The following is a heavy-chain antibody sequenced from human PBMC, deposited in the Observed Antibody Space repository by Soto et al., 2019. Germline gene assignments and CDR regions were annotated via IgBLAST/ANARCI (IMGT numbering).Heavy chain of an antibody. CDR3: ATRYSIHDAFDI. CDR2: MNPNSGNT. Sequence: GASVKVSCKASGYTFTSYDINWVRQATGQGLEWMGWMNPNSGNTGYAQKFQGRVTMTRNTSISTAYMELSSLRSEDTAVYYCATRYSIHDAFDIWGQGTMVTVSS. V-gene: IGHV1-8*01. CDR1: GYTFTSYD. J-gene: IGHJ3*02. D-gene: IGHD4-4*01.